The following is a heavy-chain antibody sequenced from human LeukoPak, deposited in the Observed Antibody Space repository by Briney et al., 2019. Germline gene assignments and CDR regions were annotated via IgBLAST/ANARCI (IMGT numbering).Heavy chain of an antibody. Sequence: PSETLSLTCTVSGGSISSYYWSWIRQPPGKGLEWIGYIYYSGSTNYNPSLKSRVTISVDTSKNQFSLKLSSVTAADTAVYYCARHVVSSWYFDYWGQGTLVTVSS. J-gene: IGHJ4*02. CDR1: GGSISSYY. CDR3: ARHVVSSWYFDY. D-gene: IGHD6-13*01. V-gene: IGHV4-59*08. CDR2: IYYSGST.